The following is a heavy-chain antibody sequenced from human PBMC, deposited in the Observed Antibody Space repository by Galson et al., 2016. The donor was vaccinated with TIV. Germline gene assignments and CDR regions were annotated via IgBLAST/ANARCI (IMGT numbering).Heavy chain of an antibody. Sequence: SSYSMNWVRQPPGKGLEWIGSGYYDGSSYENPALKSRVTVSLDTSKNQFSLRLTSVTAADTAVYYCARLALLGARVLDYWGQGILVTVSS. V-gene: IGHV4-39*07. CDR1: SSYS. J-gene: IGHJ4*02. D-gene: IGHD1-26*01. CDR2: GYYDGSS. CDR3: ARLALLGARVLDY.